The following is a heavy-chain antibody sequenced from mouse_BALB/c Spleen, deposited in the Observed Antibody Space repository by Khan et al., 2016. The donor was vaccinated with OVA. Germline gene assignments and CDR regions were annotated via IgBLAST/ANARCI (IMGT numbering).Heavy chain of an antibody. CDR2: ISYSGST. V-gene: IGHV3-2*02. CDR1: GYSITSDYA. D-gene: IGHD1-1*01. CDR3: ARQNYYGYAMDY. Sequence: EVQLQESGPGLVKPSQSLSLTCTVTGYSITSDYAWNWIRQFPGNKLEWMGYISYSGSTSYNPSLKSRISNTRDTSKNQFFLQLTSVTTEDTATYYWARQNYYGYAMDYWGQGTSVTVSS. J-gene: IGHJ4*01.